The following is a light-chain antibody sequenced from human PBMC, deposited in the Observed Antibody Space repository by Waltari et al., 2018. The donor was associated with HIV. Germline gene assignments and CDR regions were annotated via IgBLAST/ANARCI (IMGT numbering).Light chain of an antibody. V-gene: IGLV3-19*01. J-gene: IGLJ2*01. CDR1: SLRRDY. Sequence: SSELTQDPAVSVALGKTVRITCQGYSLRRDYARWYQQKPGQAPVLVIYGKNNRPSGIPDRFSGSSSRNTASLTITGAQAEDEADYYCNSRDSSGNHVVFGGGTKLTVL. CDR3: NSRDSSGNHVV. CDR2: GKN.